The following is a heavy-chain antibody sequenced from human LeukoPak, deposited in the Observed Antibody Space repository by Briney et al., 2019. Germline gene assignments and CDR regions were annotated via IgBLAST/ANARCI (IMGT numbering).Heavy chain of an antibody. CDR2: MNPNSGNT. D-gene: IGHD3-10*01. Sequence: ASVKVSCKASGYTFTSYDINWVRQATGQGLEWMGWMNPNSGNTGYGQKFQGRVTMTRNTSISTAYMELSSLRSEDTAVYYCARGRRPLLWFGDPNTFSKNYYYGMDVWGQGTTVTVSS. J-gene: IGHJ6*02. CDR1: GYTFTSYD. CDR3: ARGRRPLLWFGDPNTFSKNYYYGMDV. V-gene: IGHV1-8*01.